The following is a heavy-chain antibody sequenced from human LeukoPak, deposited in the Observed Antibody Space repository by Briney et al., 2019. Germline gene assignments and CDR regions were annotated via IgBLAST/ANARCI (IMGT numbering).Heavy chain of an antibody. J-gene: IGHJ4*02. CDR3: ARRQYYYGSGSYYSY. CDR1: GGSFSGYY. CDR2: INHSGST. V-gene: IGHV4-34*01. Sequence: SETLSLTCAVYGGSFSGYYWSWIRQPPGKGLEWIGEINHSGSTYYNASLKSRVTISVDTSKNQFSLKLTSVTAADTAVYYCARRQYYYGSGSYYSYWGQGTLVTVSS. D-gene: IGHD3-10*01.